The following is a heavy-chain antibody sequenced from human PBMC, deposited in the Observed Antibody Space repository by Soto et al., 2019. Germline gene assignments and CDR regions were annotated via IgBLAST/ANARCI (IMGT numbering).Heavy chain of an antibody. J-gene: IGHJ6*02. CDR3: ASSLVSPYYYYGMDV. D-gene: IGHD3-10*01. V-gene: IGHV1-18*04. CDR2: ISPYNGNT. Sequence: ASVKVSCKASGYTFTGYYMHWVRQAPGQGLEWMGWISPYNGNTNYAQKIQGRVTMTTDTSTSTAYMELRSLRSDYTAVYYCASSLVSPYYYYGMDVWGQGTTVTVSS. CDR1: GYTFTGYY.